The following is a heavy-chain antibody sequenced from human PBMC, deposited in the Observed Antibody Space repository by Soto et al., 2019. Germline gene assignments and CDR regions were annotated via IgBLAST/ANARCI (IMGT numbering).Heavy chain of an antibody. CDR2: ISGSGASS. CDR1: GFSFGGYA. Sequence: PVGSLRLSCAASGFSFGGYAMIWVRHSPGKGLEWVAAISGSGASSFFADSVRGRFVISRDNSQNTVFLQMSNLRAEDTAMYYCTKGSRGYNNYFFESWGLGTLVSVSS. D-gene: IGHD6-25*01. J-gene: IGHJ4*02. V-gene: IGHV3-23*01. CDR3: TKGSRGYNNYFFES.